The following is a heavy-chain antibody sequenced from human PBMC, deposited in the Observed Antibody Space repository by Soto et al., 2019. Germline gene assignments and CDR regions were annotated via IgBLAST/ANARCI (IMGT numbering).Heavy chain of an antibody. CDR2: ISGSGGNT. D-gene: IGHD1-26*01. Sequence: EVQLLESGGDLVQPGGSLRLSCAASGLIFSDYAMSWVRQAPGKGLECVACISGSGGNTFYADSVKGRFTISRDNSKHTLTLHVISLRVVDTAVYFCDKERFGIVGPVDYWGQGTLVTVSS. CDR3: DKERFGIVGPVDY. V-gene: IGHV3-23*01. J-gene: IGHJ4*02. CDR1: GLIFSDYA.